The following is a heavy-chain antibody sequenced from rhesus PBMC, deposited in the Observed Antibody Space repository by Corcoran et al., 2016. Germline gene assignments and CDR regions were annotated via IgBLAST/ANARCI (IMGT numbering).Heavy chain of an antibody. Sequence: QVQLQESGPGLVKPSETLSLTCAVSGGSFSSYWWSWIRQPPGKGLEWIGEINGNSGSTNYNPSLKSRVTISKDASKNQFSLKLSSVTAADTAVYYCARLGAFDYWGQGVLVTVSS. CDR3: ARLGAFDY. CDR2: INGNSGST. CDR1: GGSFSSYW. J-gene: IGHJ4*01. V-gene: IGHV4-80*01.